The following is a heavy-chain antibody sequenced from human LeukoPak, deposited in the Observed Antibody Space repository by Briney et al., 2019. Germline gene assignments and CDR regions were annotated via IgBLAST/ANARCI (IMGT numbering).Heavy chain of an antibody. CDR3: HGSGNFDY. J-gene: IGHJ4*02. V-gene: IGHV4-61*02. D-gene: IGHD3-10*01. CDR2: IYTSGST. CDR1: GNSISSGDNY. Sequence: SETLSLTCTVSGNSISSGDNYWSWIRQPAGKGLEWIGRIYTSGSTNYNPSLKSRVTISGDTSKNQFSLRLSSVTAADTAVYYCHGSGNFDYWGQGTLVTVSS.